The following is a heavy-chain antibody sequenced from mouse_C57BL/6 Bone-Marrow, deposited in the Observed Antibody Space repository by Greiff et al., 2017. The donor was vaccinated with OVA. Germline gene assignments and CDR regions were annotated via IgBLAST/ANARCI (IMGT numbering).Heavy chain of an antibody. CDR3: TRGVTGNY. CDR1: GFTFSSYA. J-gene: IGHJ2*01. CDR2: ISSGGDYI. D-gene: IGHD4-1*01. V-gene: IGHV5-9-1*02. Sequence: EVMLVESGEGLVKPGGSLKLSCAASGFTFSSYAMSWVRQTPEKRLEWVAYISSGGDYIYYADPVKGRFTISRDTARNTLYPQMSSLKSEDTAVYYCTRGVTGNYWGQGTTLTVSS.